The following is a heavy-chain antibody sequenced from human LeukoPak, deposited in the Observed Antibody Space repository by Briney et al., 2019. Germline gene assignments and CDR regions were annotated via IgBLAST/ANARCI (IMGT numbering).Heavy chain of an antibody. V-gene: IGHV4-31*03. CDR1: GGSISSGGYY. CDR3: ARDSSYGDYVKFDY. J-gene: IGHJ4*02. D-gene: IGHD4-17*01. CDR2: IYYSGST. Sequence: PSQTLSLTCTVSGGSISSGGYYWSWIRQHPGKGLEWIGYIYYSGSTHYNPSLKSRVTISVDTSKSQFSLKLSSVTAADTAVYYCARDSSYGDYVKFDYWGQGTLVTVSS.